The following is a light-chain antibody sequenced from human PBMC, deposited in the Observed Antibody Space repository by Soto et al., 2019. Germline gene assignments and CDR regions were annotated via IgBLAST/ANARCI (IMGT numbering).Light chain of an antibody. CDR2: GNT. J-gene: IGLJ2*01. V-gene: IGLV1-40*01. CDR3: QSFGV. Sequence: QSVLTQPPSVSGAPGQRVTISCTGSSSNIGAGFDVHWYQQFPGTAPKLLIYGNTNRPSGVPDRFSGSKSGTSASLAITGLQAEDEADYYCQSFGVFGGGTKVTVL. CDR1: SSNIGAGFD.